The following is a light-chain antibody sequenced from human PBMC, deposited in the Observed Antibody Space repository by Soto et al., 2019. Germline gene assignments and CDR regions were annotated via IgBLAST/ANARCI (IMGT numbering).Light chain of an antibody. CDR3: MQALHTPWT. Sequence: DIVMTQSPLSLPVTPGEPASISCRSSQSLLHTSGHNFLDWYLQKPGQSPQLLIYLGSIRASGVPDRFSGSGSGTDFTLTISRVAAEDVGVYYCMQALHTPWTFGQGTKVDIK. CDR2: LGS. J-gene: IGKJ1*01. CDR1: QSLLHTSGHNF. V-gene: IGKV2-28*01.